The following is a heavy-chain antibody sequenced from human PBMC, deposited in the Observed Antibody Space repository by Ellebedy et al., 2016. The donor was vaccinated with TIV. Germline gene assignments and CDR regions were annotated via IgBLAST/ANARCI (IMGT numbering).Heavy chain of an antibody. Sequence: GESLKISCKGSEYRFTNYWIGWVRQMPGKGLEWMGIVYPGDSSTRYSLSFAGQVTISADKSTSTAYLQWSSLKATDTAMYYCAKHPPPDLAYCGGDCFYYFDYWGQGTLVTVSS. CDR3: AKHPPPDLAYCGGDCFYYFDY. V-gene: IGHV5-51*01. CDR1: EYRFTNYW. CDR2: VYPGDSST. J-gene: IGHJ4*02. D-gene: IGHD2-21*02.